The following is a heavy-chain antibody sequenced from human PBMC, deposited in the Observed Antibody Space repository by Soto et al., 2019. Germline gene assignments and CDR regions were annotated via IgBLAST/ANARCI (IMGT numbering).Heavy chain of an antibody. Sequence: PGGSLRLSCAASGFTVSSNYMSWVRQAPGKGLEWVSVIYSGGSTYYADSVKGRFTISRDNSKNTLYLQMNSLRAEDTAVYYCARILGYSYGYRFDYWGQGTLVTVSS. CDR2: IYSGGST. V-gene: IGHV3-53*01. J-gene: IGHJ4*02. D-gene: IGHD5-18*01. CDR3: ARILGYSYGYRFDY. CDR1: GFTVSSNY.